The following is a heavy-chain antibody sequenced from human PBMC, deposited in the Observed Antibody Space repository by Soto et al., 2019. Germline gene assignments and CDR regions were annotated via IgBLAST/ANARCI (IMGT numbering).Heavy chain of an antibody. D-gene: IGHD6-19*01. J-gene: IGHJ6*02. CDR3: ARRPRAVAGEDYHYAMDV. V-gene: IGHV5-51*01. CDR1: GYSFSSYW. CDR2: IYPDDSDT. Sequence: GESLKISCKGSGYSFSSYWIGWVRQMPGKGLEWMGIIYPDDSDTRYSPSFQGQVSISVDKSISTAYLQWSSLKASDTAKYYCARRPRAVAGEDYHYAMDVWGQGTTVTVSS.